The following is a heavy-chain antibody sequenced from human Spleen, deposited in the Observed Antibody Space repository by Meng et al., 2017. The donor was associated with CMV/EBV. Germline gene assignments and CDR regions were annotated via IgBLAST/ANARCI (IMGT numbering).Heavy chain of an antibody. V-gene: IGHV4-39*01. CDR1: GGSISNSSYY. CDR2: FYYTGSS. Sequence: SETLSLTCAVSGGSISNSSYYWGWIRQPPGKGLEWIGSFYYTGSSYYNPSLKSRGTISVDTSKTQFSLKLTSVTAADTAVYYCARGGDFDFLSGWGYFDSWGQGTLVTVSS. CDR3: ARGGDFDFLSGWGYFDS. J-gene: IGHJ4*02. D-gene: IGHD3-3*01.